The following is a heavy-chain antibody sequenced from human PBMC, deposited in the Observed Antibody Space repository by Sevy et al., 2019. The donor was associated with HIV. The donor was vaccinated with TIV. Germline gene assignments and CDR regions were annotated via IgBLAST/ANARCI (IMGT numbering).Heavy chain of an antibody. J-gene: IGHJ3*01. Sequence: SETLSLTCTVSGGSIRRYYWSWIRQPPGKGLEWIGYISNSGKTNYNPSLKSRVTITVDTSKNQFSLRLSSVTAADTAGDYCARGFDAEGAFDLWGQGTMVTVSS. CDR1: GGSIRRYY. CDR3: ARGFDAEGAFDL. D-gene: IGHD3-9*01. CDR2: ISNSGKT. V-gene: IGHV4-59*13.